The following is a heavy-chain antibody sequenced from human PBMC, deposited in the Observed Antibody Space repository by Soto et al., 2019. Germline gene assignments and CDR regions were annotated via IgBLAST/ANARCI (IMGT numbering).Heavy chain of an antibody. V-gene: IGHV3-23*01. CDR3: GVQYDY. CDR1: GFTFSSYA. Sequence: EVQVLESGGGLVQPGGSLRLSCAASGFTFSSYAMSWVRQAPGKGLEWVSAISGSIGSTSYADSRKGRFTISIDNSRTTLYLQMNSLRAEDTAVYYCGVQYDYWGQGTLVTVSS. J-gene: IGHJ4*02. D-gene: IGHD1-1*01. CDR2: ISGSIGST.